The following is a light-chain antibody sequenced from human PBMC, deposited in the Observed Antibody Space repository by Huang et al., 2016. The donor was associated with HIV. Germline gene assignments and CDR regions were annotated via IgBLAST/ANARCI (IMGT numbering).Light chain of an antibody. CDR2: GAS. CDR1: QSVSSN. CDR3: QQYNNWPPLT. Sequence: EIVMTQSPATLSVSPGERATLSCRASQSVSSNLAWYQQKHGQGPRLLIYGASTRAAGSPVRFSGSGSGTEFTLSISSLQSEDFAIYYCQQYNNWPPLTFGGGTKVEIK. J-gene: IGKJ4*01. V-gene: IGKV3-15*01.